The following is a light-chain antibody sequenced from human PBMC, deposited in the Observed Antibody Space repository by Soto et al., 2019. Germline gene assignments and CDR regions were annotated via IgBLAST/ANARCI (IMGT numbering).Light chain of an antibody. V-gene: IGLV2-14*03. Sequence: QSALTQPASVSGSPGRSVTISCTGTSSDVGGYNYVSWYQQHPGKAPKLLIYDVSHRPSVVSSRFSGSKSGNTASLAISGLQAEDEADYYCSSYTSTNTLVIFGGGTKLTVL. CDR3: SSYTSTNTLVI. J-gene: IGLJ2*01. CDR1: SSDVGGYNY. CDR2: DVS.